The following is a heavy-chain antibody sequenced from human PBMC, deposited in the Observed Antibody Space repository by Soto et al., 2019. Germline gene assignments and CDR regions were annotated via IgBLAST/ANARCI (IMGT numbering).Heavy chain of an antibody. Sequence: PGGSLRLSCAASGFTFSSYAMSCVRQAPGKGLEWVSAISGSGGSTYYADSVKGRFTISRDNSKNTLYLQMNSLRAEATAVYYCAKGGELLFDYWGQGTLVTVSS. CDR3: AKGGELLFDY. CDR1: GFTFSSYA. D-gene: IGHD1-26*01. J-gene: IGHJ4*02. V-gene: IGHV3-23*01. CDR2: ISGSGGST.